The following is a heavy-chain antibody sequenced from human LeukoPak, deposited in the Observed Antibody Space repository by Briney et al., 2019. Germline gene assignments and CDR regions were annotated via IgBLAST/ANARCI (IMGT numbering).Heavy chain of an antibody. CDR1: GYTFTGYY. V-gene: IGHV1-2*02. Sequence: ASVKVSCKASGYTFTGYYIHWVRQAPGQGLEWMGWINPYSGGTNYAQKFQGRVTMTRDTSISTAYMELSRLRSDDTAVYHCARERDTNWGGNDAFDIWGQGTMVTVSS. J-gene: IGHJ3*02. D-gene: IGHD7-27*01. CDR2: INPYSGGT. CDR3: ARERDTNWGGNDAFDI.